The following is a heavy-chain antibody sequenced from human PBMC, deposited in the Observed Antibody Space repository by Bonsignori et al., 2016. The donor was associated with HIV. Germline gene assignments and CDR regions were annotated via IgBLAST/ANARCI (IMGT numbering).Heavy chain of an antibody. D-gene: IGHD1-14*01. J-gene: IGHJ6*03. Sequence: SETLSLTCTVSGGSISSYYWSWIRQPAGKGLEWIGRIYTSGSTNYNPSLKSRVTMSVDTSKNQFSLKLSSVTAADTAVYYCAREWYDLFPYYMDVWGKGTTVTVSS. CDR2: IYTSGST. V-gene: IGHV4-4*07. CDR1: GGSISSYY. CDR3: AREWYDLFPYYMDV.